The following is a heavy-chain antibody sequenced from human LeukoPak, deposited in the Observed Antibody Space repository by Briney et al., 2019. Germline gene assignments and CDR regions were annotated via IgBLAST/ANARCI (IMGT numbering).Heavy chain of an antibody. Sequence: GGSLRLSCAASGFTFDDYGMSWVRQAPGKGLEWVSDINWNGGSTGYRDSVKGRFTISRDNAKNSLYLQMNSLRAEDTAVYYCASAGSSVPLDYWGQGTLVTVSS. CDR1: GFTFDDYG. CDR3: ASAGSSVPLDY. D-gene: IGHD6-6*01. J-gene: IGHJ4*02. V-gene: IGHV3-20*04. CDR2: INWNGGST.